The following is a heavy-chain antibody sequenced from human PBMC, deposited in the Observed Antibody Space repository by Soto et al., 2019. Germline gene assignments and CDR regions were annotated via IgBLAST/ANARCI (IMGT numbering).Heavy chain of an antibody. D-gene: IGHD3-9*01. CDR2: INAGNDDT. CDR1: GYTFRNHG. V-gene: IGHV1-3*01. Sequence: QVQLVQSGAEVKKPGASVKVSCKASGYTFRNHGMHWVRQAPGQRLEWMGRINAGNDDTENSQKFQGRVTITRDTSANTAYMELSSLRSEDTAVYFCARDRYEWNHAGYYYGMDVWGQGTTVTVSS. J-gene: IGHJ6*02. CDR3: ARDRYEWNHAGYYYGMDV.